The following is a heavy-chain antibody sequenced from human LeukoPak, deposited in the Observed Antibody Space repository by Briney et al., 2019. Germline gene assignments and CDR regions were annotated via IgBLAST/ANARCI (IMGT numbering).Heavy chain of an antibody. CDR2: ISGSGGST. D-gene: IGHD2-2*02. J-gene: IGHJ3*02. CDR3: AKSLDQLLYPGAFDI. V-gene: IGHV3-23*01. CDR1: GFTFSSYA. Sequence: PGRSLRLSCAASGFTFSSYAMSWVRQAPGKGLEWVSAISGSGGSTYYADSVKGRFTISRDNSKNTLYLQMNSLRAEDTAVYYCAKSLDQLLYPGAFDIWGQGTMVTVSS.